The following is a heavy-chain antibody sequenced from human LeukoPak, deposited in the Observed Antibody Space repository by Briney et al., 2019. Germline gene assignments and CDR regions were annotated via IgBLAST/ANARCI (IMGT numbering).Heavy chain of an antibody. V-gene: IGHV1-2*02. CDR1: GYTFTGYY. CDR3: ARDGGIVASSFGYYMDV. D-gene: IGHD2-15*01. CDR2: INPNSGGT. Sequence: ASVKVSCKASGYTFTGYYMHWVRQAPGQGLEWMGWINPNSGGTNYAQKFQGRVTMTRDTSISTAYMELSRLRSDDTAVYYCARDGGIVASSFGYYMDVWGKGTTITVSS. J-gene: IGHJ6*03.